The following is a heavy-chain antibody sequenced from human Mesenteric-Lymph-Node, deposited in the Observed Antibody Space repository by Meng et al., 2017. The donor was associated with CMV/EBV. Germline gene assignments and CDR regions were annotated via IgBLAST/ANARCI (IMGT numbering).Heavy chain of an antibody. CDR3: ARGDHGYQLVLYY. J-gene: IGHJ4*02. Sequence: CGVYGGTLSGYYGSWVRQSPGKGMGWIEEINHSGSTDYNASLKSRVTLSVDMSKNQFYLKLGSVTAADTGECYCARGDHGYQLVLYYWGQGTLVTVSS. CDR2: INHSGST. CDR1: GGTLSGYY. V-gene: IGHV4-34*01. D-gene: IGHD6-13*01.